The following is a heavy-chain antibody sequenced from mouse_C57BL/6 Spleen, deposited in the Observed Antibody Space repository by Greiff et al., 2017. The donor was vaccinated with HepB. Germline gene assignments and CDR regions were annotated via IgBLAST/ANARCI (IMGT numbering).Heavy chain of an antibody. CDR2: IYPGDGDT. V-gene: IGHV1-82*01. J-gene: IGHJ2*01. CDR1: GYAFSSSW. CDR3: AREADLYYFDY. Sequence: VKLQQFGPELVKPGASVKISCKASGYAFSSSWMNWVKQRPGKGLEWIGRIYPGDGDTNYNGKFKGKATLTADKSSSTAYMQLSSLTSEDSAVYFCAREADLYYFDYWGQGTTLTVSS.